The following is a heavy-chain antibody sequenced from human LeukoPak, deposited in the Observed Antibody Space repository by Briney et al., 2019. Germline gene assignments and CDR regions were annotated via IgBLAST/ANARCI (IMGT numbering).Heavy chain of an antibody. D-gene: IGHD3-3*02. Sequence: KPSETLSLTCAVYGGSFSGYYWSWIRQPPGKGLEWIGEINHSGSTNYNPSLKSRVTISVDTSKNQFSLKLSSVTAADTAVYYCARAMRPFCFDYWGQGTLVTVSS. J-gene: IGHJ4*02. CDR1: GGSFSGYY. CDR2: INHSGST. CDR3: ARAMRPFCFDY. V-gene: IGHV4-34*01.